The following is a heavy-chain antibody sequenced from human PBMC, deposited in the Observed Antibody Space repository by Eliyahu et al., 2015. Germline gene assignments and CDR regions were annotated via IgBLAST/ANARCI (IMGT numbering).Heavy chain of an antibody. CDR3: AALYYYGVDV. J-gene: IGHJ6*02. CDR1: GDSMNTGRYY. CDR2: IYYSGTT. D-gene: IGHD2/OR15-2a*01. Sequence: QLQVHESGPGLVKSSETLSLTCDVSGDSMNTGRYYWGWFRXAPGKGLEWIATIYYSGTTYYDPXLKSRVTISIDTTRNHFSLRLKSLTAADTATYFCAALYYYGVDVWGQGTTVSVSS. V-gene: IGHV4-39*02.